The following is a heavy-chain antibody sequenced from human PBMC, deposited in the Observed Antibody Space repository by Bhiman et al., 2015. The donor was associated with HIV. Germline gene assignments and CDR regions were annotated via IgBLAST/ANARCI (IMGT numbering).Heavy chain of an antibody. Sequence: EVQLVESGGGLVKPRGSLRLSCAASGFTFSSYSMNWIRQAPGKGLEWVSSISSSSSYIYYADSVKGRFTISRDNAKKSLYLQMNSLRAEDTAVYYCARDATVTQMVRGVPRWFDPWGQGTLVTVSS. CDR2: ISSSSSYI. V-gene: IGHV3-21*02. D-gene: IGHD3-10*01. CDR3: ARDATVTQMVRGVPRWFDP. J-gene: IGHJ5*02. CDR1: GFTFSSYS.